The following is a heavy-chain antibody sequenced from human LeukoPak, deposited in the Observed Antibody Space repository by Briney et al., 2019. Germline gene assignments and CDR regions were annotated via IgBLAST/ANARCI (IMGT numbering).Heavy chain of an antibody. D-gene: IGHD6-19*01. CDR2: INTNTGNP. Sequence: AASVKVSCKASGYTFTSYAMNWVRQAPGQGLEWMGWINTNTGNPTYAQGFTGRFVFSLDTSVSTAYLQISSLKAGDTAVYYCARLRYSSGFEYFQHWGQGTLVTVSS. CDR1: GYTFTSYA. CDR3: ARLRYSSGFEYFQH. V-gene: IGHV7-4-1*02. J-gene: IGHJ1*01.